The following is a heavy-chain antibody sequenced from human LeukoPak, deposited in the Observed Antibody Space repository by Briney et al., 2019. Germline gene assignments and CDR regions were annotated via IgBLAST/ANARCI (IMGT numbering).Heavy chain of an antibody. CDR1: GFTFSSYE. D-gene: IGHD6-13*01. V-gene: IGHV3-48*03. J-gene: IGHJ6*03. Sequence: GGSLRLSCTASGFTFSSYEMNWVRQAPGKGLEWVSYISSSGSVIKYADSVKGRFTISRDNTQSSLYLEMNSLRVEDTAVYYCARDAGSGWYRPYHYYYMDVWGKGTTVTISS. CDR3: ARDAGSGWYRPYHYYYMDV. CDR2: ISSSGSVI.